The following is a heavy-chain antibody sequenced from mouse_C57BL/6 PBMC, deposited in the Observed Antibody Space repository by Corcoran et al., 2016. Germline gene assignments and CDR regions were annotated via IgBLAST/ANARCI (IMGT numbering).Heavy chain of an antibody. Sequence: QIQLVQSGPELKKPGETVKISCKASGYTFTTYGMSWVKQAPGKGLKWMGWINTYSGVPTYADDFKGRFAFSLETSASTAYLQINNLKNEDTATYVCARNHYYGSSRFDYWGQGTTLTVSS. CDR2: INTYSGVP. D-gene: IGHD1-1*01. CDR1: GYTFTTYG. J-gene: IGHJ2*01. V-gene: IGHV9-3*01. CDR3: ARNHYYGSSRFDY.